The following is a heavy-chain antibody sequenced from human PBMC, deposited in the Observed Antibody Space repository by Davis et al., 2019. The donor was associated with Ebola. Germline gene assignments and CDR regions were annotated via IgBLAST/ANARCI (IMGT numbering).Heavy chain of an antibody. D-gene: IGHD6-13*01. J-gene: IGHJ4*02. CDR2: INSDGSST. Sequence: GESLKISCKGSGYSFTSYWMHWVRQAPGKGLVWVSRINSDGSSTSYADSVKGRFTISRDNAKNTLYLQMNSLRAEDTAVYYCARIGTLYSSSWYRYWGQGTLVTVSS. CDR1: GYSFTSYW. CDR3: ARIGTLYSSSWYRY. V-gene: IGHV3-74*01.